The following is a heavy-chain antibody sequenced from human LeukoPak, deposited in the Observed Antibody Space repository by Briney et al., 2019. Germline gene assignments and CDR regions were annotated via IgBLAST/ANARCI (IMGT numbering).Heavy chain of an antibody. J-gene: IGHJ5*02. V-gene: IGHV3-20*04. Sequence: GGSLRLSCAASGFKFDDYGMSWVRQAPGKGLEWVSGINRHGGSIAYADSVKGRFTISRDNAKNSLYLQMNSLRAEDTALYYCAREVGISAAPDSWGQGILVTVSS. CDR3: AREVGISAAPDS. CDR1: GFKFDDYG. CDR2: INRHGGSI. D-gene: IGHD2-2*01.